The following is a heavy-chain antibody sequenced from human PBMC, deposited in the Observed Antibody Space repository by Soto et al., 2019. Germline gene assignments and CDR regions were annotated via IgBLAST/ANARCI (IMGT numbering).Heavy chain of an antibody. J-gene: IGHJ4*02. D-gene: IGHD5-18*01. CDR2: IYYSGST. Sequence: SETLSLTCTVSGGSISSSSYYWGWIRQPPGKGLEWIGSIYYSGSTYYNPSLKSQVTISVDTSKNQFSLKPSSVTAADTAVYYCARHGDTAMVYRYWGQGTLVTVSS. V-gene: IGHV4-39*01. CDR3: ARHGDTAMVYRY. CDR1: GGSISSSSYY.